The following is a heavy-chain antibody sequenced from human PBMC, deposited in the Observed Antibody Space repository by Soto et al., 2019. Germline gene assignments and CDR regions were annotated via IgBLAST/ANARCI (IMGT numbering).Heavy chain of an antibody. CDR3: AHRLEYTYGYFPDASDI. D-gene: IGHD5-18*01. CDR2: IYWDDDK. Sequence: QITLKESGPTLVKPTQTLTLTCTFSGFSLSTSGVGVGWIRQPPGKALEWLALIYWDDDKRYSPSLKSRLTTPKDTSKNQVVLTMTNMDPVDTATYYCAHRLEYTYGYFPDASDIWGQGTMFTVSS. CDR1: GFSLSTSGVG. V-gene: IGHV2-5*02. J-gene: IGHJ3*02.